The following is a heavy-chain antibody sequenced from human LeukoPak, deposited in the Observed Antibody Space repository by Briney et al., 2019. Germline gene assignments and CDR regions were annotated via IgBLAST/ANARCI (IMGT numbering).Heavy chain of an antibody. CDR2: IHHSRTI. J-gene: IGHJ1*01. V-gene: IGHV4-31*03. D-gene: IGHD3-22*01. CDR3: AGGNDDSKLHH. Sequence: SETLSLTCSVSGDSVTSGNYYWSCIRQHPEQGSEGIGHIHHSRTIYYNPSLLSRATISVDASKNQFSLRLSSVTAADTALYYCAGGNDDSKLHHWGQGTLVTVSS. CDR1: GDSVTSGNYY.